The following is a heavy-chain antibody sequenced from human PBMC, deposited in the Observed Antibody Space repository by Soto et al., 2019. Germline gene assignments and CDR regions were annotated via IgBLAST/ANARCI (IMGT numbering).Heavy chain of an antibody. CDR2: IIPLLGIT. Sequence: QAQLMQSGAEVKKPGSSVKVSCKASGGPFSGYAINWVRQAPGQGLEWMGGIIPLLGITDYVQKFQGRITVAADAATGTAYMDLRGLGSEDTAVYYCARDPRSITGATSSEDFQHWGQGTLVSVSS. J-gene: IGHJ1*01. D-gene: IGHD1-20*01. CDR3: ARDPRSITGATSSEDFQH. V-gene: IGHV1-69*01. CDR1: GGPFSGYA.